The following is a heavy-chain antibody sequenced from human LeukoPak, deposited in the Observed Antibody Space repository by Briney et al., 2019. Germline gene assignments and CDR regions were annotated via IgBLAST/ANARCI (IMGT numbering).Heavy chain of an antibody. Sequence: SETLSLTCAVSGGSISSYYWSWIRQPPGKGLEWIGYIYYSGSTNYNPSLKSRVTISVDTSKNQFSLKLSSVTAADTAVYYCAGAGTWAFHYWGQGTLVTVSS. CDR1: GGSISSYY. CDR2: IYYSGST. J-gene: IGHJ4*02. D-gene: IGHD1-14*01. V-gene: IGHV4-59*01. CDR3: AGAGTWAFHY.